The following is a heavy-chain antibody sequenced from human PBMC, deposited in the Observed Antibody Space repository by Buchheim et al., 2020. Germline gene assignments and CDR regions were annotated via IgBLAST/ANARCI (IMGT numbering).Heavy chain of an antibody. CDR2: ISSSSSTI. D-gene: IGHD2-15*01. Sequence: EVQLVESGGGLVQPGGSLRLSCAASGFTFSSYSMNWVRQAPGKGLEWVSYISSSSSTIYYADSVKGRFTISRDNAKNSLYLQMNSLRAEDTAVYYCARDRPHMVVTVNFDYWGQGTL. J-gene: IGHJ4*02. V-gene: IGHV3-48*04. CDR3: ARDRPHMVVTVNFDY. CDR1: GFTFSSYS.